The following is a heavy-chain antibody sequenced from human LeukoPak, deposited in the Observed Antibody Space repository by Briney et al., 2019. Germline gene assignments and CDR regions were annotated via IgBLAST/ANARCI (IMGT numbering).Heavy chain of an antibody. J-gene: IGHJ4*02. Sequence: GGSLRLSCAASGFTFNNYWMSWVRQAPGKGLEWLANIKEDGSRKYYVDSVKGRFTISRDNAKKSLFLQMNSLRAEDTGVYCCARDGVTSSVDYWGQGTLVTVSS. D-gene: IGHD2-21*02. V-gene: IGHV3-7*01. CDR2: IKEDGSRK. CDR1: GFTFNNYW. CDR3: ARDGVTSSVDY.